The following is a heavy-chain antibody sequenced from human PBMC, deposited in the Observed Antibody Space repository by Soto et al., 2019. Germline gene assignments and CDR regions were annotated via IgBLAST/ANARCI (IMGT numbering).Heavy chain of an antibody. Sequence: QVQLVQSGDEVKELGASVKVSCKASGYTFVSHGISCVRQAPGQVLEWMGWISADNDNGNSAQKFQDRVTITIETSTNTAYMELRNLTSDDTALYSCVRYAWQQSPGDGWGQGTLVTVSS. CDR3: VRYAWQQSPGDG. V-gene: IGHV1-18*01. D-gene: IGHD2-21*01. CDR2: ISADNDNG. CDR1: GYTFVSHG. J-gene: IGHJ4*02.